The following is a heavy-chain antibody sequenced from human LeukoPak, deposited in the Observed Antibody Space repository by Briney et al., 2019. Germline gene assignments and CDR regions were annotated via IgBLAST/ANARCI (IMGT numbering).Heavy chain of an antibody. J-gene: IGHJ3*02. Sequence: ASVKVSCKASGYTFTGFYMHWVRQAPGQGLEWMGWINPNSGGTNYAQKFQGRVTMTRDTSISTAYMELSRLRSDDTAVYYCARRKYYYDSSGYYQGRPAAFDIWGQGTMVTVSS. D-gene: IGHD3-22*01. CDR1: GYTFTGFY. CDR3: ARRKYYYDSSGYYQGRPAAFDI. V-gene: IGHV1-2*02. CDR2: INPNSGGT.